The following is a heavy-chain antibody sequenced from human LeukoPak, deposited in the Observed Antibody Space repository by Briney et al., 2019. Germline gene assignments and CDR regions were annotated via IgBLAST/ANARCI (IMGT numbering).Heavy chain of an antibody. CDR3: ARLVSTVTQYYYYGMDV. V-gene: IGHV4-39*01. J-gene: IGHJ6*02. Sequence: SETLSLTCAVYGGSFSSYYWGWIRQPPGKGLEWIGSIYYSGSTYYNPSLKSRVTISVDTSKNQFSLKLSSVTAADTAVYYCARLVSTVTQYYYYGMDVWGQGTTVTVSS. D-gene: IGHD4-17*01. CDR2: IYYSGST. CDR1: GGSFSSYY.